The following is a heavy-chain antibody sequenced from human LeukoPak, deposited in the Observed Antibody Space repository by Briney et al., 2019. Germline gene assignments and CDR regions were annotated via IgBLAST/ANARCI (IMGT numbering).Heavy chain of an antibody. Sequence: GRSLRLSCAAPGFTFSSYGMHWVRQAPGKGLEWVAVISYDGSNKYYADSVKGRFTISRDNSKNTLYLQMNSLRAEDTAVYYCAKAAVAGVLYNWFDPWGQGTLVTVSS. D-gene: IGHD6-19*01. V-gene: IGHV3-30*18. CDR3: AKAAVAGVLYNWFDP. CDR1: GFTFSSYG. J-gene: IGHJ5*02. CDR2: ISYDGSNK.